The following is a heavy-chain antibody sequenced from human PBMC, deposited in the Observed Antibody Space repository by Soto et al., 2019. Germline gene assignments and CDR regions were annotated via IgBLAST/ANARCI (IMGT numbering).Heavy chain of an antibody. V-gene: IGHV3-7*01. Sequence: EVQLVESGGGLVQPGGSLRLSCAASGFTFSSYWMSWVRQAPGKGLEWVANIKQDGSEKYYVDSVKGRFTISRDNAKNSVYXXMNSLRAEDTAVYYCARDHLDRYYDSSGPMDAFDIWGQGTMVTVSS. D-gene: IGHD3-22*01. CDR2: IKQDGSEK. CDR1: GFTFSSYW. CDR3: ARDHLDRYYDSSGPMDAFDI. J-gene: IGHJ3*02.